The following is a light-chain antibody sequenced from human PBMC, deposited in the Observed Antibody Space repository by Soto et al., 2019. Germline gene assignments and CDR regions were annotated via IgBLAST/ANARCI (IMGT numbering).Light chain of an antibody. V-gene: IGKV1-33*01. CDR1: QDISNY. CDR3: QQYDNLLG. J-gene: IGKJ5*01. Sequence: DIQMTQSPSSLSASVGDRVTITCQASQDISNYLNWYQQKPGKAPKLLIYDASNLETGVPSRFSGSGSGTDFTFTISXLQPEDIATYYCQQYDNLLGFGQGTRLEIK. CDR2: DAS.